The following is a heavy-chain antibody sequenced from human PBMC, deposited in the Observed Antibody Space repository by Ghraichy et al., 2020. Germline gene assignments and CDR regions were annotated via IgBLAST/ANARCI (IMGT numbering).Heavy chain of an antibody. CDR1: GFTVSSNY. V-gene: IGHV3-66*01. J-gene: IGHJ6*02. CDR2: IYSGGST. CDR3: ARDGDRIAVAGTPAHYYYYYGMDV. Sequence: GGSLRLSCAASGFTVSSNYMSWVRQAPGKGLEWVSVIYSGGSTYYADSVKGRFTISRDNSKNTLYLQMNSLRAEDTAVYYCARDGDRIAVAGTPAHYYYYYGMDVWGQGTTVTVSS. D-gene: IGHD6-19*01.